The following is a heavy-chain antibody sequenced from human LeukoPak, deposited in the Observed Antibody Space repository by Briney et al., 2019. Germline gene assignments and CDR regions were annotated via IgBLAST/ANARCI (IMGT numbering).Heavy chain of an antibody. V-gene: IGHV7-4-1*02. CDR1: GYTFTSYA. Sequence: ASVKVSCKASGYTFTSYAMNWVRQAPGQGLEWMGWINTNTGNPTYAQGFTGRFVFSLDTSVSTAYLQISSLKAEDTAVYYCARDSWSYYDSSSYSYPDYWGQGTLVTVSS. D-gene: IGHD3-22*01. CDR2: INTNTGNP. J-gene: IGHJ4*02. CDR3: ARDSWSYYDSSSYSYPDY.